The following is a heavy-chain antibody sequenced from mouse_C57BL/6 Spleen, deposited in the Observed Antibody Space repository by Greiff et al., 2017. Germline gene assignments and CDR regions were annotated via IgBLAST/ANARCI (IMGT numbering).Heavy chain of an antibody. J-gene: IGHJ2*01. CDR3: TRWGGPYYFDY. V-gene: IGHV1-15*01. Sequence: QVQLQQSGAELVRPGASVTLSCKASGYTFTDYEMHWVKQTPVHGLEWIGAIDPETGGTAYNQKFKGKAILTADKSSSTAYMELRSLTSEDSAVYYCTRWGGPYYFDYWGQGTTLTVSS. CDR1: GYTFTDYE. D-gene: IGHD1-1*02. CDR2: IDPETGGT.